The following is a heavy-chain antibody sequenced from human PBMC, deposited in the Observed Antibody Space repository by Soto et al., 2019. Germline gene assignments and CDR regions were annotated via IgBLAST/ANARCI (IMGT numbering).Heavy chain of an antibody. CDR1: GFTFGDYS. D-gene: IGHD4-17*01. Sequence: DVQLVESGGGLVQPGRSLRLSCSASGFTFGDYSMSWVRQPPGKGLEWVAFIRTKGYGGATQYAASVKGRFTISRDDSKSFAYLQMNSLKTEDTAIYYCARDGDDYGDHPRFDSWGQGILVTVSS. CDR2: IRTKGYGGAT. V-gene: IGHV3-49*04. CDR3: ARDGDDYGDHPRFDS. J-gene: IGHJ5*01.